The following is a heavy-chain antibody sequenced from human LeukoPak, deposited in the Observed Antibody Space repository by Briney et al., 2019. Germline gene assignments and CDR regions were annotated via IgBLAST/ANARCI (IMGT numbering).Heavy chain of an antibody. Sequence: SQTLSLTCTVSGGSISSGGYYWSWIRQPPGKGLEWIGYIYHSGSTYYNPSLKSRVTISVDRSKNQFSLKLSSVTAADTAVYYCARQVVVVPAARKWFDPWGQGTLVTVSS. V-gene: IGHV4-30-2*01. CDR3: ARQVVVVPAARKWFDP. CDR2: IYHSGST. CDR1: GGSISSGGYY. D-gene: IGHD2-2*01. J-gene: IGHJ5*02.